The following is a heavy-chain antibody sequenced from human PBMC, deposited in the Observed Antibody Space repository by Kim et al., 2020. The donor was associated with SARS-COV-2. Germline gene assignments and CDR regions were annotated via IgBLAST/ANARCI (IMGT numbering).Heavy chain of an antibody. CDR3: ARVRTAHYDFDF. V-gene: IGHV3-74*01. Sequence: GGSLRLSCAASGFTFSTYWMHWVRQAPGKGLVWVSRINTDGSTTSYADSVKGRFTISRDNAKNTLFLQMNSLRAEDTAVYYCARVRTAHYDFDFWGQGTLVTVSS. D-gene: IGHD3-16*01. CDR1: GFTFSTYW. CDR2: INTDGSTT. J-gene: IGHJ4*02.